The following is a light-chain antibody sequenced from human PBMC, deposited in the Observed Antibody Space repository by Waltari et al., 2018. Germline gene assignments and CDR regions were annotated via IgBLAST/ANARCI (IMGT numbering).Light chain of an antibody. CDR3: QQYGRSLFT. CDR1: ESVSSNS. Sequence: EMVLTQSPGTLSLSPGERATLSCRASESVSSNSLAWYQPKSGQAPRLLIYGASYRATGIPDRFSGSGSGTDFTLTISRLEPEDFAVYYCQQYGRSLFTFGPGTTVDIK. CDR2: GAS. V-gene: IGKV3-20*01. J-gene: IGKJ3*01.